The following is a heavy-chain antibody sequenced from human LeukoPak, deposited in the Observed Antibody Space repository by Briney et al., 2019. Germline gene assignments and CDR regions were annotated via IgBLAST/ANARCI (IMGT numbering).Heavy chain of an antibody. CDR1: GGSVSTSGYY. D-gene: IGHD6-13*01. CDR2: VYYTGST. CDR3: ARQPGTSGDY. J-gene: IGHJ4*02. Sequence: PSETLSLTCTVSGGSVSTSGYYWGWIRQPPGTGLEWIGSVYYTGSTYYNLSFKSRVTISLDTSRNQFSLQLSSVTAADTALYFCARQPGTSGDYWGQGTLVTVSS. V-gene: IGHV4-39*01.